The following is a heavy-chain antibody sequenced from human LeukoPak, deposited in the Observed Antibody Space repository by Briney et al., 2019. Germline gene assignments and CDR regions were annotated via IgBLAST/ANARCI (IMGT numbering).Heavy chain of an antibody. CDR1: GGSFSGYY. CDR3: ARGGSCSSTSCYRHYYGMDV. CDR2: INHSGST. J-gene: IGHJ6*02. Sequence: SETLSLTCAVYGGSFSGYYWSWVRQPPGKGLEWIGEINHSGSTNYNPSLKSRVTISVDTSKNQFSLKLSSVTAADTAVYYCARGGSCSSTSCYRHYYGMDVWGQGTTVTVSS. D-gene: IGHD2-2*01. V-gene: IGHV4-34*01.